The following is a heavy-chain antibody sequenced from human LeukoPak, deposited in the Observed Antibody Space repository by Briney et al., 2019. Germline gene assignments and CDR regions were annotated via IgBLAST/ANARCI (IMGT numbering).Heavy chain of an antibody. CDR1: GGSISSYY. J-gene: IGHJ4*02. CDR2: IYTSGST. D-gene: IGHD2-2*01. V-gene: IGHV4-4*07. CDR3: ARDARVLPAARGSFDY. Sequence: KPSETLSLTCTVSGGSISSYYWSWIRQPAGKGLEWIGRIYTSGSTNYNPSLKSRVTMSVDTSKNQFSLKLSSVTAADTAVYYCARDARVLPAARGSFDYWGQGTLVTVSS.